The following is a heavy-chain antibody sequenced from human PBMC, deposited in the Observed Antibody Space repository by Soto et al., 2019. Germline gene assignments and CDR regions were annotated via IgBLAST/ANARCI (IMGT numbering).Heavy chain of an antibody. V-gene: IGHV4-34*01. CDR2: INHSGST. D-gene: IGHD3-10*01. CDR3: AREITMVRGVIITNPAYFDY. J-gene: IGHJ4*02. Sequence: SETLSLTCAVYGGSFSGYYRSWIRQPPGKGLEWIGEINHSGSTNYNPSLKGRVTISVDTSKNQFSLKLSSVTAADTAVYYCAREITMVRGVIITNPAYFDYWGQGTLVTVSS. CDR1: GGSFSGYY.